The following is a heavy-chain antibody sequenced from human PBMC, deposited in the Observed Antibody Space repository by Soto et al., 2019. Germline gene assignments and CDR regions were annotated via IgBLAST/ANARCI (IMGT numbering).Heavy chain of an antibody. CDR1: GYTFTSYD. D-gene: IGHD2-2*01. J-gene: IGHJ3*02. CDR3: VTEIYFIITSGYAGGAFNT. Sequence: ASVKVSCKASGYTFTSYDINWVRQATGQGLEWMGWMNPNSGNTGYAQKFQGRVTMTRNTSISTAYMELSSLRSEDTAVYYCVTEIYFIITSGYAGGAFNTWGQGTRVTVS. V-gene: IGHV1-8*01. CDR2: MNPNSGNT.